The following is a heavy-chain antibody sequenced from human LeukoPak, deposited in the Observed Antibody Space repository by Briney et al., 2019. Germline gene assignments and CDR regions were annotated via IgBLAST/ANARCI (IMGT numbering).Heavy chain of an antibody. V-gene: IGHV3-15*01. J-gene: IGHJ4*02. Sequence: PGGSLRLSCVPSGFTFSNAWMSWVRQAPGKGLEWVARNKSKTDGGTADYAAPVKGRFTISRDDSTSTAYLQMSSLKTEDTAVYYCTAVRWSGSYDYWGQGTLVTVSS. CDR2: NKSKTDGGTA. D-gene: IGHD1-26*01. CDR1: GFTFSNAW. CDR3: TAVRWSGSYDY.